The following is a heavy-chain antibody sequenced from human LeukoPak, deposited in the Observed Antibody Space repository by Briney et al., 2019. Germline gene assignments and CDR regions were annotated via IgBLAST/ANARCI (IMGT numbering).Heavy chain of an antibody. CDR1: GFTFSSFG. D-gene: IGHD3-3*01. J-gene: IGHJ6*03. Sequence: GGSLRLSCAASGFTFSSFGMNWVRQAPGKGLEWVSTISSSSNYTYYADSVKGRFTISRDNGKNSLYLQMNSLRAEDTAVYYCARVYDFWRAYSRSYYYMDVCGKGTPVTVSS. V-gene: IGHV3-21*01. CDR3: ARVYDFWRAYSRSYYYMDV. CDR2: ISSSSNYT.